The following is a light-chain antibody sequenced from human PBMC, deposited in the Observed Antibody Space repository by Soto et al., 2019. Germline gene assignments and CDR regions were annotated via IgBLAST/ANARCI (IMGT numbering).Light chain of an antibody. J-gene: IGKJ5*01. CDR2: DVS. CDR3: QQRYSWPIT. Sequence: IVLTQSPATLSLSPGERATLSCRASQSVRTSLIWYQQKPGQAPTLLIYDVSNRAAGIPARFSGSGSETDFTVTISSLEPEDSAVYYCQQRYSWPITFGQGTRLEIK. V-gene: IGKV3-11*01. CDR1: QSVRTS.